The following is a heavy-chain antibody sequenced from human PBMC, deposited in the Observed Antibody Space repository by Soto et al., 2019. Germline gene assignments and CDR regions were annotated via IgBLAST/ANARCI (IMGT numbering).Heavy chain of an antibody. CDR1: GDSISSNTNY. D-gene: IGHD5-18*01. J-gene: IGHJ5*02. CDR2: ISYSGTT. V-gene: IGHV4-30-4*01. CDR3: ARGRGYSYGLDP. Sequence: SETLSLTCTVSGDSISSNTNYWSWIRQPPGEGLEWIGFISYSGTTSYSPSLKSRVAISLDTSKNQFSLSLSSVTATDTAGYYCARGRGYSYGLDPWGQGTLVTVS.